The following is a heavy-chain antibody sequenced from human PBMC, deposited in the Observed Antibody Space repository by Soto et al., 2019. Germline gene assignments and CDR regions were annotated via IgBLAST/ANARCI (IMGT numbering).Heavy chain of an antibody. CDR2: INHSGST. D-gene: IGHD3-10*01. Sequence: QVQLQQWGAGLLKPSETLSLTCAVYGGSFSGYYWSWIRQPPGKGLEWIGEINHSGSTNYNPSLKSRVTISVDTSKNQFSRKLSSVTAADTAVYYCARTKRYYGSGSYYGYYFDYWGQGTLVTVSS. J-gene: IGHJ4*02. V-gene: IGHV4-34*01. CDR1: GGSFSGYY. CDR3: ARTKRYYGSGSYYGYYFDY.